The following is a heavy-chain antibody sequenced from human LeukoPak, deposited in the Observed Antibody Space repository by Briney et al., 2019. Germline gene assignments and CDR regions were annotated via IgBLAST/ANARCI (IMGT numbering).Heavy chain of an antibody. Sequence: SETLSLTCTVSVGSISSYYWSWIRQPPGTGLEASGYIYYSGSTNYNPSLKRRVTISVDTFNNQFSLKLSSVTAADTAVYYCAREGGYCSSTSCYSWFDPWGQGTLVTVSS. J-gene: IGHJ5*02. CDR3: AREGGYCSSTSCYSWFDP. CDR1: VGSISSYY. CDR2: IYYSGST. D-gene: IGHD2-2*01. V-gene: IGHV4-59*01.